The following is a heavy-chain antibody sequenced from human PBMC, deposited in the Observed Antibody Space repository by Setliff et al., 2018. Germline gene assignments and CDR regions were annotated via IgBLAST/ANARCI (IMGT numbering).Heavy chain of an antibody. CDR3: ARHKSNGSGSYPSLYMDV. CDR1: GGSIRSGHYY. V-gene: IGHV4-39*01. Sequence: SETLSLTCRVSGGSIRSGHYYWGLIRPPPGKGLEWVATIYYSGSTYSNPSLKSRLIISVHAPDNQLSVKLISVTAADTAVYYCARHKSNGSGSYPSLYMDVWGKGIMVTVSS. J-gene: IGHJ6*03. CDR2: IYYSGST. D-gene: IGHD3-10*01.